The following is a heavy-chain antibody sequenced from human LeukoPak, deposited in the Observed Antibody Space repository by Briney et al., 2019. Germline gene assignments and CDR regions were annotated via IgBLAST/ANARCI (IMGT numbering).Heavy chain of an antibody. CDR2: IYYSGST. Sequence: KASETLSLTCTVSGGSISSSTYYWGWIRQPPGKGLERVGSIYYSGSTYYNPSLRSRVTISVDTSKNQFSLKLSSVSAADTAVYYCARHRPEYSGDNFDYWGQGTLVTVSS. D-gene: IGHD1-26*01. J-gene: IGHJ4*02. CDR1: GGSISSSTYY. CDR3: ARHRPEYSGDNFDY. V-gene: IGHV4-39*01.